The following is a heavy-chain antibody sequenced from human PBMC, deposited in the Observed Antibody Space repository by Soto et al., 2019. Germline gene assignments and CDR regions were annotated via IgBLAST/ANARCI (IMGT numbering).Heavy chain of an antibody. CDR2: ISGSGRTI. D-gene: IGHD3-22*01. V-gene: IGHV3-48*03. CDR1: GFTFSNYD. CDR3: ARGDDNSGYYYAFDS. Sequence: PGGSLRLSCDASGFTFSNYDMNWVRQAPGKGLEWVSYISGSGRTIYYADSVKGRFTISRDSAKKSLFLQMNSLRAEDTALYYCARGDDNSGYYYAFDSWGQGTPVTVSS. J-gene: IGHJ4*02.